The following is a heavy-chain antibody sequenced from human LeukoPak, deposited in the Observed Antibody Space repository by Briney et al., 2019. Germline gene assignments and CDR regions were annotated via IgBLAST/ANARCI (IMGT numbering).Heavy chain of an antibody. CDR3: ARLRGAMTPVTSGFDY. V-gene: IGHV4-39*01. D-gene: IGHD4-17*01. J-gene: IGHJ4*02. CDR1: GGSISGSSYY. CDR2: GFYSESA. Sequence: SESLSLTCTVSGGSISGSSYYWAWVRQPPGKGLEWVGSGFYSESAYSNPSLKSRVTISVDTSRNQFSLNLSSVTAADTAVYYCARLRGAMTPVTSGFDYWGQGTLVTVSS.